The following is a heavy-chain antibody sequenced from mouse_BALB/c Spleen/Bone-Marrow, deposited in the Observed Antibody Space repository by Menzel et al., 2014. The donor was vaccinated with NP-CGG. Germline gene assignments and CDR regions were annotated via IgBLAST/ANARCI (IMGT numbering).Heavy chain of an antibody. CDR2: IYPGGGYT. D-gene: IGHD2-10*02. V-gene: IGHV1-63*02. J-gene: IGHJ2*01. CDR3: AREEYGNYDRFIDY. Sequence: QVQLQQSGAELVRPGTSVKISCKASGYTFTNYWLSWVKQRPGHGLEWNGDIYPGGGYTNFNERFKGKATLTADTSSSTAYMQLSSLTSEDSAVYFCAREEYGNYDRFIDYWGQGTTLTVSS. CDR1: GYTFTNYW.